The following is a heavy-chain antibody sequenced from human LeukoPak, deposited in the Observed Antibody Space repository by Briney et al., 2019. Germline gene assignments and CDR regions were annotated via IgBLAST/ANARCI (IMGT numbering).Heavy chain of an antibody. CDR3: ARAGYYGSGGIRYYYYYYMDV. CDR2: INASGST. V-gene: IGHV4-4*07. J-gene: IGHJ6*03. CDR1: GGSISSYY. Sequence: PSETLSLTCSVSGGSISSYYWSWIRQTAGKGLEWIGRINASGSTRFNPSLKSRVTMSVDTSKNQFSLKLSSVTAADTAVYYCARAGYYGSGGIRYYYYYYMDVWGKGTTVTISS. D-gene: IGHD3-10*01.